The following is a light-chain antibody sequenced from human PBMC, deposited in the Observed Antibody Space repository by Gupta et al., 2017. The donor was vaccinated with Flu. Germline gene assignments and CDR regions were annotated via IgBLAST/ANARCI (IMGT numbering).Light chain of an antibody. CDR2: EVN. V-gene: IGLV2-14*01. J-gene: IGLJ3*02. CDR3: YSYTTRNTLV. Sequence: SITISCTGTSSDVGVYDYVSWYQQHPGKAPKLLIYEVNNRPSVVSNRFSGSKSDNTASLTISGLQAEDEADYYCYSYTTRNTLVFGGGTKLTVL. CDR1: SSDVGVYDY.